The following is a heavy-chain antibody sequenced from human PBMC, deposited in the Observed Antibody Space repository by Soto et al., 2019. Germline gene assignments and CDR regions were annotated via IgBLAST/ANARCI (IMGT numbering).Heavy chain of an antibody. CDR2: INRGGST. J-gene: IGHJ6*02. CDR3: VRESPGMDYDYWSGYDRDEYGMGA. CDR1: RFTVSSNY. D-gene: IGHD3-3*01. V-gene: IGHV3-53*01. Sequence: EVQLVESGGGLIQPGGSLRLSCVASRFTVSSNYMSWVRQAPGKGLEWVSLINRGGSTYYADPVKGRFTISRDNSKNTLYLQMNSLRAEDTAMYYCVRESPGMDYDYWSGYDRDEYGMGAWGHGTTVTVSS.